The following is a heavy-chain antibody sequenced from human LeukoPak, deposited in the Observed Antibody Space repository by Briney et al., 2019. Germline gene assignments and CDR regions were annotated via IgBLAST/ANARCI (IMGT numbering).Heavy chain of an antibody. Sequence: GASVKVSCKASGYTFTGYYMHWVRQAPGQGLEWMGWINPNSGGTNYAQKFQGRVTMTRDTSISTAYMELSRLRSDDTAVYYCARAASDSSGYLSDYYYYYYYMDVWGKGTTVTISS. J-gene: IGHJ6*03. D-gene: IGHD3-22*01. CDR2: INPNSGGT. CDR1: GYTFTGYY. CDR3: ARAASDSSGYLSDYYYYYYYMDV. V-gene: IGHV1-2*02.